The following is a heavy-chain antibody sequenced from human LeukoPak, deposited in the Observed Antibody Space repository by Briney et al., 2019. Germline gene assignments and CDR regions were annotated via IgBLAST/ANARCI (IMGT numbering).Heavy chain of an antibody. CDR3: ARHYYYGSGDIFSSVTLYFDY. Sequence: SETLSLTCTVSGGSISSSSYYWGWIRQPPGKGLEWIGSIYYSGSTYYNPSLKSRVTISVDTSKNQFSLKLSSVTAADTAVYYCARHYYYGSGDIFSSVTLYFDYWGQGTLVTVSS. CDR1: GGSISSSSYY. V-gene: IGHV4-39*01. D-gene: IGHD3-10*01. CDR2: IYYSGST. J-gene: IGHJ4*02.